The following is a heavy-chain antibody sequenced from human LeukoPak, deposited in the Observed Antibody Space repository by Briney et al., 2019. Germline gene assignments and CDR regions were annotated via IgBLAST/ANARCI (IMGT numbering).Heavy chain of an antibody. J-gene: IGHJ4*02. CDR1: GFTVSSNS. V-gene: IGHV3-53*01. CDR3: ARDFGSPYDSSGYYSY. D-gene: IGHD3-22*01. Sequence: GGSLRLSCTVSGFTVSSNSMSWVRQAPGKGLEWVSFIYSGGNTHYSDSVKGRFTISRDNSKNTLYLQMNSLRAEDTAVYYCARDFGSPYDSSGYYSYWGQGTLVTVSS. CDR2: IYSGGNT.